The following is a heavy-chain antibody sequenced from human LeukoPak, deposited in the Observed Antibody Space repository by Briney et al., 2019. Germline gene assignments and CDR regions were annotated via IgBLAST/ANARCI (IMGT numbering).Heavy chain of an antibody. CDR3: AKGRGHCIVSVCHNYYYMDV. D-gene: IGHD2-8*02. J-gene: IGHJ6*03. CDR1: GFTFSSYA. CDR2: ISGSGGRT. Sequence: GGSLRLSCVASGFTFSSYAVPWVRQAPGKGLEWVSSISGSGGRTDYADSAKGRFTISRDNSKNTLYLQMNSLGADDTPVYYCAKGRGHCIVSVCHNYYYMDVWGKGTTVTVS. V-gene: IGHV3-23*01.